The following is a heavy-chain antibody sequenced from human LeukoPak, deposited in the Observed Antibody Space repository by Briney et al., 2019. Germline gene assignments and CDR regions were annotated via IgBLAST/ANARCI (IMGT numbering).Heavy chain of an antibody. CDR1: GFTFSRYS. V-gene: IGHV3-23*01. D-gene: IGHD3-3*01. CDR3: AKDLVNNYDFWSGYYIGFDY. Sequence: GGSLRLSCAASGFTFSRYSMSWVRQAPGKGLEWISAISGSAGNTYYADSVKGRFTISRDNSKNTMYLQMNSLRAEDTAVYYCAKDLVNNYDFWSGYYIGFDYWGQGTLVTVAS. J-gene: IGHJ4*02. CDR2: ISGSAGNT.